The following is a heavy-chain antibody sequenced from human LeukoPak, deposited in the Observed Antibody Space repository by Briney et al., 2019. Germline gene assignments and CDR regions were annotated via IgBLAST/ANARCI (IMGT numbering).Heavy chain of an antibody. CDR2: IDQGGGEK. CDR3: AREHESSGPTVTLFDY. Sequence: GGSLRLSCAASGFIFSGYWMTWVRQAPGKGLEWVASIDQGGGEKYSVDSVKGRFTISRDNAKNSLYLQMNSLRAEDTAVYYCAREHESSGPTVTLFDYWGQGTLVTVSS. CDR1: GFIFSGYW. V-gene: IGHV3-7*01. J-gene: IGHJ4*02. D-gene: IGHD4-17*01.